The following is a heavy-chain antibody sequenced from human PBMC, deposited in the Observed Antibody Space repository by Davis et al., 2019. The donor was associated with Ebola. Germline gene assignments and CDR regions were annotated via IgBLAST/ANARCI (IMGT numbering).Heavy chain of an antibody. CDR3: ANLEDGDNSGFDY. CDR2: ISGSGGST. D-gene: IGHD4-23*01. J-gene: IGHJ4*02. Sequence: PGGSLRPPCVASGSTFSSTAMSWVRQPPGKGLEWVSAISGSGGSTYYADAVKGRFTISRDNSKNTLYLQMNSLRAEDTAVYYCANLEDGDNSGFDYWGQGTLVTVSS. CDR1: GSTFSSTA. V-gene: IGHV3-23*01.